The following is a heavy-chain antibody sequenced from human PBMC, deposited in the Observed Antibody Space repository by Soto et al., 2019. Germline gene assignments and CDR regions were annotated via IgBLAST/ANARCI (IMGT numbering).Heavy chain of an antibody. CDR3: ANENANPRSSWFSYFDY. CDR2: ISGSGGST. Sequence: PGGSLRLSCAASGFTFSSYAMSWVRQAPGKGLEWVSAISGSGGSTYYADSVKGRFTISRDNSKNTLYLQMNSLRAEDTAVYYCANENANPRSSWFSYFDYWGQGTLVTVSS. CDR1: GFTFSSYA. D-gene: IGHD6-13*01. J-gene: IGHJ4*02. V-gene: IGHV3-23*01.